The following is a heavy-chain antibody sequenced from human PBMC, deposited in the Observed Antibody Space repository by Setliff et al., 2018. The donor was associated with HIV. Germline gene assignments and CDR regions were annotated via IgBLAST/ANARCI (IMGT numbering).Heavy chain of an antibody. CDR3: ARVSRLHPFDP. CDR2: IYYTGIP. V-gene: IGHV4-59*11. CDR1: GTSINSHY. D-gene: IGHD2-15*01. Sequence: TETLSLTCTVSGTSINSHYWSWIRQTPGKGLQWIGLIYYTGIPTYNPSLEGRITMSVDRSKNQFSLRLTSVTAADTAMYYCARVSRLHPFDPWGQGTLVTVSS. J-gene: IGHJ5*02.